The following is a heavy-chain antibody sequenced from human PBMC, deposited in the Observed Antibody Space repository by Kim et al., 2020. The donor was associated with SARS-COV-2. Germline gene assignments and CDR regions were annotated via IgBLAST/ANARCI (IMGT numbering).Heavy chain of an antibody. D-gene: IGHD1-1*01. J-gene: IGHJ6*01. CDR3: AREYIPRTTDYYYGLDV. CDR2: ISYDGGNK. V-gene: IGHV3-30*03. CDR1: GISFGSHG. Sequence: GGSLRLSCEGSGISFGSHGMHWVRQSPGKGLEWLAVISYDGGNKFYGGSVKGRFTISRDNPRNTLHLQMNSLRPEDTAIYYCAREYIPRTTDYYYGLDV.